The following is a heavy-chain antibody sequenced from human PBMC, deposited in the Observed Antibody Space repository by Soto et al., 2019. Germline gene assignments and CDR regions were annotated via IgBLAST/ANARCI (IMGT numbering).Heavy chain of an antibody. CDR2: LKQDGSEK. CDR3: ARDGGWYRFDC. D-gene: IGHD6-19*01. Sequence: PGGSLRLSCAASGFTLSSHYMGWVRQTPWKGLGWVAILKQDGSEKYYADSVKGRFTISRDNAKNSLYLQMNSLRAEDTAVYYCARDGGWYRFDCWGQGTLVTVSS. J-gene: IGHJ4*02. V-gene: IGHV3-7*01. CDR1: GFTLSSHY.